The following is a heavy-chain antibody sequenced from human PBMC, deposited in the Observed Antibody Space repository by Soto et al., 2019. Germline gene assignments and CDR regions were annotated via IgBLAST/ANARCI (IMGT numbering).Heavy chain of an antibody. Sequence: SETLSLTCSVSGGSISGSYWSWIRQSPGKGLEWLGYVYYTGSTNYSPSLRSRVSISVDTSKNEFSLRLSSVTAADTAVYFCARSVAVPGAHIDYWGRGTQVTVSS. CDR3: ARSVAVPGAHIDY. V-gene: IGHV4-59*01. CDR1: GGSISGSY. D-gene: IGHD6-19*01. CDR2: VYYTGST. J-gene: IGHJ4*02.